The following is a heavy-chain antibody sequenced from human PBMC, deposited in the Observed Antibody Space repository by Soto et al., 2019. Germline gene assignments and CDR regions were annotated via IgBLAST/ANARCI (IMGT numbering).Heavy chain of an antibody. CDR3: AITYSGSPRPFDY. J-gene: IGHJ4*02. Sequence: PSETLSLTCTVSGGSISSYYWSWIRHPPGKGLEWIGSIYYSGSTYYNPSLKSRVTISVDTSKNQLSLKLSSVTAADTAVYYCAITYSGSPRPFDYWGQGTLVTVSS. CDR1: GGSISSYY. CDR2: IYYSGST. V-gene: IGHV4-59*05. D-gene: IGHD1-26*01.